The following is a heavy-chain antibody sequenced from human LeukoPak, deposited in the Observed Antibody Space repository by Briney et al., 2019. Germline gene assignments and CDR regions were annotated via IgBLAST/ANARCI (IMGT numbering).Heavy chain of an antibody. J-gene: IGHJ5*02. D-gene: IGHD2-15*01. V-gene: IGHV4-39*01. CDR1: GGSITNNIYY. CDR3: ARLGCSGGSCYWEPQINWFDP. CDR2: IYYSGST. Sequence: SETLSLTCTVSGGSITNNIYYWGWIRQPPGKGLEWIGNIYYSGSTYYNPSLKSRVTISVDTSKNQFSLKLSSVTAADTAVYYCARLGCSGGSCYWEPQINWFDPWGQGTLVTVSS.